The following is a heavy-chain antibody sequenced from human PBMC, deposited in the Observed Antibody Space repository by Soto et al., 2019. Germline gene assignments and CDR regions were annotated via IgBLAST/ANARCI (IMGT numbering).Heavy chain of an antibody. CDR1: GFAFSIFG. J-gene: IGHJ4*02. CDR3: EKDRRRDYGDYVRQGFAY. D-gene: IGHD4-17*01. V-gene: IGHV3-30*18. Sequence: RGSLTLFCAASGFAFSIFGMPMVRQAPGKGLEWVAVISNDGSNKYYADSVKGRFTISRDNSKNKLYLQINSLRDEDTAVHYREKDRRRDYGDYVRQGFAYCGQGT. CDR2: ISNDGSNK.